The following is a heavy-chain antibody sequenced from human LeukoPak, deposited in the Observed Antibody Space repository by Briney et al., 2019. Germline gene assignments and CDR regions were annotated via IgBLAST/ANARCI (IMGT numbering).Heavy chain of an antibody. CDR2: IKSKTDGGTT. J-gene: IGHJ4*02. D-gene: IGHD3-22*01. V-gene: IGHV3-15*01. CDR3: TTGLKSRRLFLGDQRRPY. CDR1: GFTFSSYA. Sequence: PGGSLRLSCAASGFTFSSYAMSWVRQAPGKGLEWVGRIKSKTDGGTTDYAAPVKGRFTISRDDSKNTLYLQMNSLKTEDTAVYYCTTGLKSRRLFLGDQRRPYWGQGTLVTVSS.